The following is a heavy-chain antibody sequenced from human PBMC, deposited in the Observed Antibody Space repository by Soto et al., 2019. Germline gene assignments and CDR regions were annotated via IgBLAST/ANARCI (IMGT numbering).Heavy chain of an antibody. CDR1: GYTFTNYY. J-gene: IGHJ3*02. V-gene: IGHV5-51*01. Sequence: PGESLKISCKGSGYTFTNYYIGWVRQLPGKGLERMGIIYPDDSTTRYGPSFQGQVTISVDKSIDTAFLQWGSLRASDTAMYYCARLRTSVTTEDAFDIWGPGKKVTVSS. D-gene: IGHD4-17*01. CDR3: ARLRTSVTTEDAFDI. CDR2: IYPDDSTT.